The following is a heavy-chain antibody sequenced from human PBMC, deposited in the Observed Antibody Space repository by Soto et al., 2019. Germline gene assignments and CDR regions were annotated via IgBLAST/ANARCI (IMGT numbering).Heavy chain of an antibody. V-gene: IGHV4-59*01. CDR2: IYYSGST. Sequence: SETLSLTCTVSGGSISSYYWSWIRQPPGKGLEWIGYIYYSGSTNYNPSLKSRVTISVDTSKNQFSLKLSSVTAADTAVYYCARDSGLNAYYYYGMSVWAQGTTVPVSS. CDR3: ARDSGLNAYYYYGMSV. D-gene: IGHD1-1*01. J-gene: IGHJ6*02. CDR1: GGSISSYY.